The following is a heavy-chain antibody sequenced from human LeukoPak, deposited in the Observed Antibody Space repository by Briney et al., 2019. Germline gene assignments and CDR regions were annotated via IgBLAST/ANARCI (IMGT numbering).Heavy chain of an antibody. V-gene: IGHV1-69*05. Sequence: SVKVSCKASGDTFSSYAISWVRQAPGQGLEWMGGIIPIFGTANYAQKFQGRVTITTDESTSTAYMELSSLRSEDTAVYYCATGEINYYGSGSYYNGPNFDYWGQGTLVTVSS. CDR1: GDTFSSYA. CDR2: IIPIFGTA. J-gene: IGHJ4*02. CDR3: ATGEINYYGSGSYYNGPNFDY. D-gene: IGHD3-10*01.